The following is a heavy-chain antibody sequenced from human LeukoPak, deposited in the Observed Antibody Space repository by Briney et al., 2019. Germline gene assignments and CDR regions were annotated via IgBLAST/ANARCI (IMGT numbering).Heavy chain of an antibody. D-gene: IGHD3-10*01. CDR3: AREGYGSGSSYFDY. V-gene: IGHV4-34*01. J-gene: IGHJ4*02. CDR1: GGSFSGYY. Sequence: SETLSLTCAVYGGSFSGYYWSWIRQPPGKGLEWIGEINHSGSTSYNPSLKSRVTISVDTSKNQFSLKLSSVTAADTAVYYCAREGYGSGSSYFDYWGQGTLVTVSS. CDR2: INHSGST.